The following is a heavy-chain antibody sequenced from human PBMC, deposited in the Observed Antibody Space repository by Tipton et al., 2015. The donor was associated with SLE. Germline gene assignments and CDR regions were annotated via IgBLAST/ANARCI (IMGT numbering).Heavy chain of an antibody. Sequence: QVQLVQSGPEVKKAGASVKVSCKASGYIFLTYGITWVRQAPGQGLEWMGWISAYNGKTKYVQKLQGRVTMTTETSTTTAYMELRSLRSDDTAVYYCARVVTQPPGFYDIDVWGQGTTVTVSS. CDR3: ARVVTQPPGFYDIDV. D-gene: IGHD3-10*01. J-gene: IGHJ6*02. CDR1: GYIFLTYG. CDR2: ISAYNGKT. V-gene: IGHV1-18*01.